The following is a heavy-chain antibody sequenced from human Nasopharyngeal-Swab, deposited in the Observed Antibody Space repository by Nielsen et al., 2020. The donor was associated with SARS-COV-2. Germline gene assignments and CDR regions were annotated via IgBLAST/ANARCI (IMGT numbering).Heavy chain of an antibody. J-gene: IGHJ4*02. V-gene: IGHV3-23*01. CDR3: AKLDRRGSGSYPDY. CDR2: ISGSGGST. Sequence: GESLKISCAASGFTFSSYAMSWVRQAPGKGLEWVSAISGSGGSTYYADSVKGRFTISRDNSKNTLYLQMNSLRAEDTAVYYCAKLDRRGSGSYPDYWGQGTLVTVSS. D-gene: IGHD3-10*01. CDR1: GFTFSSYA.